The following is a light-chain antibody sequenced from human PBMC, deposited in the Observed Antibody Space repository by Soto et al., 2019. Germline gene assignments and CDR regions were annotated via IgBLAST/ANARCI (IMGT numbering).Light chain of an antibody. Sequence: ETVMTQSPATLSVSPSEISILSCSTIQTANNNYLAWYRQKPGPARRPIIYGASSRASGIPDRFRGSGSGTDLNLTLSSLEPEDFAVSYCHQLTDWPPQWTFGQGTKVDIK. CDR3: HQLTDWPPQWT. J-gene: IGKJ1*01. CDR1: QTANNNY. V-gene: IGKV3D-20*02. CDR2: GAS.